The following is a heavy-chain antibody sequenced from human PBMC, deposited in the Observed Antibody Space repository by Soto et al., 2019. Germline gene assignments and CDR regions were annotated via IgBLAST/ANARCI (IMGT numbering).Heavy chain of an antibody. V-gene: IGHV1-18*01. Sequence: QVQVVQSGPELKKPEASVKVSCKAQGYIFTKYGIGWVRQAPGHGLEWMGLINVYNGDRKVAQKFQDRVSMTTDTATATAYMELKSLRSGDTAVYFCARLQLGGDRMLNWFDPWGQGTLVTVSS. D-gene: IGHD2-21*02. CDR3: ARLQLGGDRMLNWFDP. J-gene: IGHJ5*02. CDR2: INVYNGDR. CDR1: GYIFTKYG.